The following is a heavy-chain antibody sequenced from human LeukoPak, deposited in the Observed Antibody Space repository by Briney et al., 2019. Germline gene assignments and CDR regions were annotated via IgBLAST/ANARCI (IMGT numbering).Heavy chain of an antibody. J-gene: IGHJ4*02. Sequence: GGSLRLSCAASAFTFSSYSMSWVRQAPGKGLEWVSAISGNGDTTYYTDSVKGRFTISRDNSKNTLYLQMNSLRAEDTAVYYCAKVTGGDMITYGGLDYWGQGTLVTVSS. D-gene: IGHD3-16*01. V-gene: IGHV3-23*01. CDR2: ISGNGDTT. CDR3: AKVTGGDMITYGGLDY. CDR1: AFTFSSYS.